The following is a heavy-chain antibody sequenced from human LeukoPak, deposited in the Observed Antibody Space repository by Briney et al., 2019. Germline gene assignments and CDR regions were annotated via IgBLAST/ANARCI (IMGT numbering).Heavy chain of an antibody. Sequence: GGSLRLSCAASGFTFSSYSMNWVRQAPGKGLEWVSSISSSSSYINYADSVKGRFTISRDNAKNSLYLQMNSLRAEDTAVYYCARAFYDILTGLAYYFDYWGQGTLVAVSS. CDR3: ARAFYDILTGLAYYFDY. CDR2: ISSSSSYI. D-gene: IGHD3-9*01. J-gene: IGHJ4*02. V-gene: IGHV3-21*01. CDR1: GFTFSSYS.